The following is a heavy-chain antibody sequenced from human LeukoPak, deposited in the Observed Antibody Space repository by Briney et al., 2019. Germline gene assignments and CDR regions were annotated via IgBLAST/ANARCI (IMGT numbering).Heavy chain of an antibody. J-gene: IGHJ4*02. Sequence: GGSLRLSCAASGFTFSNYWMTWVRQAPGKGLEWVANIMQDGSEKYYVDSVKGRFTISRDNAKNSLYLQMNSLRAEDTAVYYCARRLRGWVGFPFDYWGQGTLVTVSS. D-gene: IGHD2-21*01. CDR3: ARRLRGWVGFPFDY. CDR1: GFTFSNYW. CDR2: IMQDGSEK. V-gene: IGHV3-7*01.